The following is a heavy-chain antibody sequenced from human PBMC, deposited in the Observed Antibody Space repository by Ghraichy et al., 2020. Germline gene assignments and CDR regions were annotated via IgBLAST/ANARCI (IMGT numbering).Heavy chain of an antibody. CDR3: ARPLRHVYYFDY. CDR2: INHSGST. V-gene: IGHV4-34*01. D-gene: IGHD4-17*01. CDR1: GGSFSGYY. J-gene: IGHJ4*02. Sequence: SQTLSLTCAVYGGSFSGYYWSWIRQPPGKGLEWIGEINHSGSTNYNPSLKSRVTISVDTSKNQFSLKLSSVTAADTAVYYCARPLRHVYYFDYWGQGTLVTVSS.